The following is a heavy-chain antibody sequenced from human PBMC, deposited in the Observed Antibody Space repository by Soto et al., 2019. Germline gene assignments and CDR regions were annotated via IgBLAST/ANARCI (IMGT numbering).Heavy chain of an antibody. CDR3: ARGPRGLYHHDY. CDR2: ISGSGGGT. V-gene: IGHV3-23*01. Sequence: PGGSLRLSCAASGFTFSSYAMSWVRQAPGKGLQWVSAISGSGGGTYYADSVKGRFTISRDNAKNTLYLQMNSLRVDDTAVYYCARGPRGLYHHDYWGQGALVTVSS. J-gene: IGHJ4*02. CDR1: GFTFSSYA. D-gene: IGHD2-2*01.